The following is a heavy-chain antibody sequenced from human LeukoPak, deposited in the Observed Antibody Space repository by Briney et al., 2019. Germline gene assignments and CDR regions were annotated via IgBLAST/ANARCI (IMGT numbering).Heavy chain of an antibody. D-gene: IGHD6-13*01. CDR1: GFTFSDYY. CDR2: ISSSGSTK. CDR3: AREDIAAAGTDYYYYGMDV. Sequence: GGSLRLSCAASGFTFSDYYMSWIRQAPGKGLEWVSYISSSGSTKYYADSVKGRFTISRDNAKNSLYLQMNSLRAEDTAVYYCAREDIAAAGTDYYYYGMDVWGQGTTVTVSS. V-gene: IGHV3-11*01. J-gene: IGHJ6*02.